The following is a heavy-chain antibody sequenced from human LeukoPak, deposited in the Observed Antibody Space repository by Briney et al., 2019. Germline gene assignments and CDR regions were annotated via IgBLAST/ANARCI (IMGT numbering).Heavy chain of an antibody. D-gene: IGHD2-21*02. CDR3: ARGDWAPFDY. J-gene: IGHJ4*02. Sequence: GGSLRLSSAASGFTFSDYWMNWVRQAPGKGLEWVANIDQDGSSEYYVGSVQGRFTISRDNAKNSLYLQMNSLRAEDTAVYYCARGDWAPFDYWGQGSLLTVSS. V-gene: IGHV3-7*01. CDR2: IDQDGSSE. CDR1: GFTFSDYW.